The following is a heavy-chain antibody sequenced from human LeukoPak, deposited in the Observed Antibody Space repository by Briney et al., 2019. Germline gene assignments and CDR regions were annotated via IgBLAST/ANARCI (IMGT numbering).Heavy chain of an antibody. Sequence: GGSLGLSCAASGFTFSSYGMHWVRQAPGKGLEWVAFIRYDGSNKYYADSVKGRFTISRDNSKNTLYLQMNSLRAEDTAVYYCAKDRGRVDTAMFNWGQGTLVTVSS. CDR1: GFTFSSYG. D-gene: IGHD5-18*01. J-gene: IGHJ4*02. CDR2: IRYDGSNK. V-gene: IGHV3-30*02. CDR3: AKDRGRVDTAMFN.